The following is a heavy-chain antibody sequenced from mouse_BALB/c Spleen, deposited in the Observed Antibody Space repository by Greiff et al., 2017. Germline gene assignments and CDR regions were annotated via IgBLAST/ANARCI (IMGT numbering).Heavy chain of an antibody. J-gene: IGHJ4*01. D-gene: IGHD2-3*01. Sequence: VKLQESGPGLVQPSQSLSITCTVSGFSLTSYGVHWVRQSPGKGLEWLGVIWSGGSTDYNAAFISRLSISKDNSKSQVFFKMNSLQANDTAIYYCARNWAMSIGYAMDYWGQGTSVTVSS. V-gene: IGHV2-2*02. CDR2: IWSGGST. CDR1: GFSLTSYG. CDR3: ARNWAMSIGYAMDY.